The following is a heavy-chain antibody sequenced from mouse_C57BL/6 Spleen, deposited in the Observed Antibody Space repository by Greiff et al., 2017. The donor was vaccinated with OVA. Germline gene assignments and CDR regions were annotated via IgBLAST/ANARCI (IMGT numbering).Heavy chain of an antibody. CDR2: IYPGSGST. D-gene: IGHD1-1*01. V-gene: IGHV1-55*01. CDR3: AREGYYYGSNPDY. Sequence: VQLQQPGAELVKPGASVKMSCKASGYTFTSYWITWVKQRPGQGLEWIGDIYPGSGSTNYNEKFKSKATLTVDTSSSTAYMQLSSLTSEDSAVYYCAREGYYYGSNPDYWGQGTTLTVSS. J-gene: IGHJ2*01. CDR1: GYTFTSYW.